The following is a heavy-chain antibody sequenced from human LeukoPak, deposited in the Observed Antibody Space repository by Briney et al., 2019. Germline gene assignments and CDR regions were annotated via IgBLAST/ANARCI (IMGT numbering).Heavy chain of an antibody. Sequence: GGSLRLSCAASGFPFSTYSMNWVRQAPGKGLEWVSSITSTRYIYYADSVKGRFTISRDNAKNSLYLQMNSLRAEDTAVYYCAIAAGWELGYWGQGTLVTVSS. CDR3: AIAAGWELGY. CDR2: ITSTRYI. V-gene: IGHV3-21*01. CDR1: GFPFSTYS. J-gene: IGHJ4*02. D-gene: IGHD6-25*01.